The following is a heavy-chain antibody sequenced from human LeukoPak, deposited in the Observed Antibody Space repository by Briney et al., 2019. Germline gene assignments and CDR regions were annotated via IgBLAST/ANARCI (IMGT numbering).Heavy chain of an antibody. CDR2: IYPGDSDT. Sequence: GESLKISCKGSGYSFTNNWIGWVRQMPGRGLEWMGIIYPGDSDTRYSPSFQGQVTISADKSINTDYLQRSSLNDLATAMYYCRRQYERVRFDYWGQGTLVTVSS. D-gene: IGHD3-16*01. CDR1: GYSFTNNW. CDR3: RRQYERVRFDY. J-gene: IGHJ4*02. V-gene: IGHV5-51*01.